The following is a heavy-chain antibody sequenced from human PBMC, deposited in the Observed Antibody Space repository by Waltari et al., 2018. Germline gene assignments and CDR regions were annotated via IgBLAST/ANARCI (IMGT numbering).Heavy chain of an antibody. J-gene: IGHJ4*02. D-gene: IGHD3-3*01. V-gene: IGHV1-2*02. Sequence: QVQLVQSGAEVKKPGASVKVSCKASGYTFTGYYMHWVRQAPGQGREWMGWVNPNSGGTHYAQKFQGRVTMTRETSSSTAYMELGRLRSDDTAVYYCARSEGYWRALIDYWGQGTLVTVSS. CDR3: ARSEGYWRALIDY. CDR1: GYTFTGYY. CDR2: VNPNSGGT.